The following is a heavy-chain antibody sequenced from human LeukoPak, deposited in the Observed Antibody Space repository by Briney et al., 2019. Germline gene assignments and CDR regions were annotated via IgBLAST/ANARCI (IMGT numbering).Heavy chain of an antibody. CDR2: INPNSGGT. CDR1: GYTFTGYY. J-gene: IGHJ4*02. Sequence: ASVKVSCTASGYTFTGYYMHWVRQAPGQGLEWMGWINPNSGGTNYAQKFQGRVTMTRDTSISTAYMELSRLRSDDTAVYYCARGGGMWSSSWYARWGQGTLVTVSS. D-gene: IGHD6-13*01. V-gene: IGHV1-2*02. CDR3: ARGGGMWSSSWYAR.